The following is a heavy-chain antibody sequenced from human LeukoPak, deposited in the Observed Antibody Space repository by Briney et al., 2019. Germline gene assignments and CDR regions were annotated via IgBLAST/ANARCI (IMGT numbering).Heavy chain of an antibody. CDR3: ARDGRSYYYDSSGYNAFDI. CDR2: ISSSSSYI. V-gene: IGHV3-21*01. J-gene: IGHJ3*02. CDR1: GFTFCSYS. D-gene: IGHD3-22*01. Sequence: PGGSLRLSCAASGFTFCSYSMNWVRQAPGKGLEWVSSISSSSSYIYYADSVKGRFTISRDNAKNSLYLQMNSLRAEDTAVYYCARDGRSYYYDSSGYNAFDIWGQGTMVTVSS.